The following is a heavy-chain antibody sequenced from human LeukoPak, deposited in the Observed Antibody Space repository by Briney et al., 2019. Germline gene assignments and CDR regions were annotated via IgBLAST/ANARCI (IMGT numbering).Heavy chain of an antibody. J-gene: IGHJ3*02. CDR3: ARYSSTMVRGVFGI. Sequence: GGSLTLSCAASGFIFSSYEMNWVRQAPGKGPEWISYISSSTGGVIYYTDSVKGRFTISRDNTKNSLYLQMNSLRAEDTAVYYCARYSSTMVRGVFGIWGQGTMVTVSS. V-gene: IGHV3-48*03. CDR1: GFIFSSYE. D-gene: IGHD3-10*01. CDR2: ISSSTGGVI.